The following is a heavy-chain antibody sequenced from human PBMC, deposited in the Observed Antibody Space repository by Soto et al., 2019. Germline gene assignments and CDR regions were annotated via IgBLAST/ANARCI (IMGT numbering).Heavy chain of an antibody. Sequence: PGGSLRLSCAASGFTFSSYGMHWVRQAPGKGLEWVAVISYDGSNKYYADSVKGRFTISRDNSKNTLYLQMNSLRAEDTAVYYCAKDPGYSYGTVGYFDYWGQGTLVTVSS. CDR3: AKDPGYSYGTVGYFDY. CDR2: ISYDGSNK. J-gene: IGHJ4*02. CDR1: GFTFSSYG. V-gene: IGHV3-30*18. D-gene: IGHD5-18*01.